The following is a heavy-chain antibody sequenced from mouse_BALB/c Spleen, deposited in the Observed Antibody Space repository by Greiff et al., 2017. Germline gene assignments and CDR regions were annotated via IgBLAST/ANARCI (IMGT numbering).Heavy chain of an antibody. V-gene: IGHV5-12-2*01. CDR2: ISNGGGST. J-gene: IGHJ3*01. Sequence: EVQLQESGGGLVQPGGSLKLSCAASGFTFSSYTMSWVRQTPEKRLEWVAYISNGGGSTYYPDTVTGRFTISRDNAKNTLYLQMSSLKSEDTAMYYCARHGPYYYGSSYGAYWGQGTLVTVSA. D-gene: IGHD1-1*01. CDR3: ARHGPYYYGSSYGAY. CDR1: GFTFSSYT.